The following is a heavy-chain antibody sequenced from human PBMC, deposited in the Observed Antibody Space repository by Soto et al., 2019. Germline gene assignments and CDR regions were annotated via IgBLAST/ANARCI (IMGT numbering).Heavy chain of an antibody. Sequence: PGESLKISCKGSGYSFISYWISWVRQMPGKGLEWMGRIDPSDSYTNYSPSFQGHVTISADKSISTAYLQWSSLKASDTAMYYCARLLYNWNYYYYGMDVWGQGTTVTVSS. CDR2: IDPSDSYT. V-gene: IGHV5-10-1*01. D-gene: IGHD1-20*01. CDR1: GYSFISYW. CDR3: ARLLYNWNYYYYGMDV. J-gene: IGHJ6*02.